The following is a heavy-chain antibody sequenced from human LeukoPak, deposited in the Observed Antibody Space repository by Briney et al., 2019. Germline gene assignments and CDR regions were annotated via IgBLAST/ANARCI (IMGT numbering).Heavy chain of an antibody. CDR1: GYTLTSYD. D-gene: IGHD6-19*01. CDR2: MNPNSGNT. Sequence: ASVKVSCKASGYTLTSYDINWVRQATGQGLEWMGWMNPNSGNTGYAQKFQGRVTMTRNTSISTAYMELSSLRSEDTAVYYCARVVAGTSLLYYYYYGMDVWGQGTTVTVSS. J-gene: IGHJ6*02. V-gene: IGHV1-8*01. CDR3: ARVVAGTSLLYYYYYGMDV.